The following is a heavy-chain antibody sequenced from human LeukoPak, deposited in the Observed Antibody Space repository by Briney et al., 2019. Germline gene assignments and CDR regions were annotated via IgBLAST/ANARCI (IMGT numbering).Heavy chain of an antibody. J-gene: IGHJ6*03. V-gene: IGHV4-59*08. Sequence: SETLSLTCTVSGGSISSYYWSWIRQPPGKGLEWTGYIYYSGSTNYNPSLKSRVTISVDTSKNQFSLKLSSVTAADTAVYYCARRVVAATKVDYYYYYMDVWGKGTTVTVSS. D-gene: IGHD2-15*01. CDR2: IYYSGST. CDR3: ARRVVAATKVDYYYYYMDV. CDR1: GGSISSYY.